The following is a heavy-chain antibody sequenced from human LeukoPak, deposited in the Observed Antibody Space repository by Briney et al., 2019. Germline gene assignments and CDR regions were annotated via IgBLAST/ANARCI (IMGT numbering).Heavy chain of an antibody. J-gene: IGHJ4*02. CDR1: AFSFSSYW. V-gene: IGHV3-74*01. CDR2: IKSDGSYT. CDR3: ARDRGYASPFDY. Sequence: GGSLRLSCAASAFSFSSYWMHWVRQAPGKGLVRVSRIKSDGSYTSYAESVKGRFTISRDNAKNTLYLQMDSLRAEDTAVYYCARDRGYASPFDYWGQGTLVTVSS. D-gene: IGHD5-12*01.